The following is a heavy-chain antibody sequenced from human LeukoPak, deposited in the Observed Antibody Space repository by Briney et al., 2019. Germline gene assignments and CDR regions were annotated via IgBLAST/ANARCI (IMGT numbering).Heavy chain of an antibody. Sequence: SETLSLTCTVSGGSITYSNYYWGWIRQPPGKGLECIGSFYYSGSTYYNPSLKSRVTISVDTSKNRFFLKLSSVTAADTAVYYCASSFSSSSLDYWGQGTLVTVSS. CDR2: FYYSGST. J-gene: IGHJ4*02. CDR3: ASSFSSSSLDY. V-gene: IGHV4-39*07. CDR1: GGSITYSNYY. D-gene: IGHD6-6*01.